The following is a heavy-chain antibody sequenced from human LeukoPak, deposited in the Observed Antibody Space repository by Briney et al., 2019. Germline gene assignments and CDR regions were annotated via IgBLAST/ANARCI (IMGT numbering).Heavy chain of an antibody. D-gene: IGHD5-12*01. V-gene: IGHV3-7*01. J-gene: IGHJ3*02. CDR2: IKQDGSEK. Sequence: PGGSLRLSCAASGFTFSSYWMSWVRQAPGKGLEWVANIKQDGSEKYYVDSVKGRFTISRDNAKISLFLQMNSLRAEDTAVYYCAREESGYDYAFDIWGQGTMVTVSS. CDR1: GFTFSSYW. CDR3: AREESGYDYAFDI.